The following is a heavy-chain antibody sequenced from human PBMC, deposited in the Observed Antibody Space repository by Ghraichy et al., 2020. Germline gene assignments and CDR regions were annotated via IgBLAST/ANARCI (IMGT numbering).Heavy chain of an antibody. CDR2: IYYAGSV. CDR3: ARQGGVVVPAATHFDY. J-gene: IGHJ4*02. Sequence: SETLSLTCTVSDGSIDNYYWTWIRQPPGKGLEWIGHIYYAGSVNYHPSLRSRVTISVDTSKNQFSLKLSSVTAADTAVYYCARQGGVVVPAATHFDYWGQGTLVTVSS. V-gene: IGHV4-59*08. CDR1: DGSIDNYY. D-gene: IGHD2-2*01.